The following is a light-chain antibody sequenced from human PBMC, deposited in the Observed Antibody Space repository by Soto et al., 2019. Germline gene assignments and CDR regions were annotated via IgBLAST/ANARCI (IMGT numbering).Light chain of an antibody. CDR2: DAS. V-gene: IGKV3-11*01. CDR1: QSINRH. Sequence: EIVLTQSPATLSLSPGERATLSCRASQSINRHLAWYRQKPGQAPRLLIYDASNRATGTPARFSGSGSGTDFTLSISSLEPEDFAVYYCQQRTNWPPGTWTFGQGTKVDIK. J-gene: IGKJ1*01. CDR3: QQRTNWPPGTWT.